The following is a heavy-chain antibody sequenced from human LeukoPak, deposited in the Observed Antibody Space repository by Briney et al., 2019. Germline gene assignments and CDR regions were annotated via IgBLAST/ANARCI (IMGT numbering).Heavy chain of an antibody. V-gene: IGHV4-59*01. CDR2: IYYSGST. D-gene: IGHD4-17*01. J-gene: IGHJ6*02. CDR3: ARGYGVLHGYYYGMDV. Sequence: PSETLSLTCTVSGGSLSSYYWSWIRQPPGKGLEWIGYIYYSGSTNYNPSLKSRVTISVDTSKNQFSLKLSSVTAADTAVYYCARGYGVLHGYYYGMDVWGQGTTVTVSS. CDR1: GGSLSSYY.